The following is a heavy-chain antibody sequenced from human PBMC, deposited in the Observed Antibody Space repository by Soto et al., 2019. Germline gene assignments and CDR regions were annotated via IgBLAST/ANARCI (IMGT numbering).Heavy chain of an antibody. CDR1: GGSITSGAYY. CDR3: ARPHCAGDCYLRHWYFDL. Sequence: QVQLQESGPGLVKPSQTLSLTCTVSGGSITSGAYYWNWIRQHPGKGLEWIGYISYSGSTSYNPSLKSRVTISVDTSKNHFSLKLSSVTAADTAVYYCARPHCAGDCYLRHWYFDLWGRGTPVTVSS. V-gene: IGHV4-31*03. D-gene: IGHD2-21*02. J-gene: IGHJ2*01. CDR2: ISYSGST.